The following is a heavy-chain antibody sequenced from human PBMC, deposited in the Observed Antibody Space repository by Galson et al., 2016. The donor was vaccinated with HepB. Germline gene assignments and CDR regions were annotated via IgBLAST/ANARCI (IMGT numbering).Heavy chain of an antibody. D-gene: IGHD2-2*01. V-gene: IGHV3-23*01. CDR2: ISGSGGTT. CDR1: GFMSRNYA. CDR3: AKDARGSCTSATCYGHWFGP. Sequence: SLRLSCAASGFMSRNYAMSWVRQAPGKGLEWVSVISGSGGTTFYADSVKGRFTISRDNAKNSLYLQMNGLRVEDTAVYYCAKDARGSCTSATCYGHWFGPWGQGTLVTVSS. J-gene: IGHJ5*02.